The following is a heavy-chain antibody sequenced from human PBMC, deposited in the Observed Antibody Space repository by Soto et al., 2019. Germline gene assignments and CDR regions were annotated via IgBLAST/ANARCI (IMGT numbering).Heavy chain of an antibody. J-gene: IGHJ6*02. CDR1: GGSISSGGYS. V-gene: IGHV4-30-2*01. D-gene: IGHD3-22*01. CDR2: IYHSGST. CDR3: ARDRYYYDSSGYSGYGMDV. Sequence: QLQLQESGSGLVKPSQTLSLTCAVSGGSISSGGYSWSWIRQPPGKGLEWIGYIYHSGSTYYNPSLKSRVTISVDRSKNQFSLKLSSVTAADTAVYYCARDRYYYDSSGYSGYGMDVWGQGTTVTVSS.